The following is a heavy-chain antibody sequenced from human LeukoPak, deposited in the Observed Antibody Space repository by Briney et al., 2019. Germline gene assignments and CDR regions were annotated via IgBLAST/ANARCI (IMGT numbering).Heavy chain of an antibody. V-gene: IGHV3-7*01. J-gene: IGHJ4*02. CDR3: AREGGYAVAGTYDY. CDR2: IKQDGSEK. D-gene: IGHD6-19*01. CDR1: GFTFSSYW. Sequence: GGSLRLSCAASGFTFSSYWMSWVRQAPRKGLEWVANIKQDGSEKYYVDSVKGRFTISRDNAKNSLYLQMNSLRAEDTAVYYCAREGGYAVAGTYDYWGQGTLVTVSS.